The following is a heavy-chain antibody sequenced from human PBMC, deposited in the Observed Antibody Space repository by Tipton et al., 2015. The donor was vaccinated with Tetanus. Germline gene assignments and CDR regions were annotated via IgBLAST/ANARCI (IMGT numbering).Heavy chain of an antibody. Sequence: TLSLTCIVSGGSMSGSGHYGAWVRQSPGKGLEWIGRIYSGGTTNYNPSLKSRVFMSMDTSKNQFSLELSSVTVADTAVYFCARVLRYSTRGGWDDAFDIWGQGTMVTVSS. V-gene: IGHV4-39*07. D-gene: IGHD2-8*02. CDR2: IYSGGTT. J-gene: IGHJ3*02. CDR3: ARVLRYSTRGGWDDAFDI. CDR1: GGSMSGSGHY.